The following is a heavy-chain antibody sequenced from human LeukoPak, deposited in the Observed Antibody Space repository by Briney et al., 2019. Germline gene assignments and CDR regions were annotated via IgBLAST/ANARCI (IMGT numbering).Heavy chain of an antibody. CDR3: ARGHYDVLAASYKWTPDY. CDR1: AFTFNTFN. V-gene: IGHV3-21*01. CDR2: ITSGGDYI. D-gene: IGHD3-9*01. Sequence: GGSLRLSCAASAFTFNTFNMNWVRQAPGKGLEWVSSITSGGDYIYYADSVKGRFTTSTDNAKTSLSLQLNSLRVEDTAVYYCARGHYDVLAASYKWTPDYWGQGTLVTVSS. J-gene: IGHJ4*02.